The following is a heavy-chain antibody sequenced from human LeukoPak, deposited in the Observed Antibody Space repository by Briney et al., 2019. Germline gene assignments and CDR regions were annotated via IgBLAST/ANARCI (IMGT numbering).Heavy chain of an antibody. D-gene: IGHD3-22*01. CDR3: VRGYYAGRGHHFEY. CDR2: IWSDGSNK. V-gene: IGHV3-33*01. Sequence: GGSLRLSCATSGFTLSGYGMHWVRQAPGKGLEWVTVIWSDGSNKYYADSVKGRFTISRDNSKNTLYLQMNSLRAEDTAVYYCVRGYYAGRGHHFEYWGQGTLVTVSS. CDR1: GFTLSGYG. J-gene: IGHJ4*02.